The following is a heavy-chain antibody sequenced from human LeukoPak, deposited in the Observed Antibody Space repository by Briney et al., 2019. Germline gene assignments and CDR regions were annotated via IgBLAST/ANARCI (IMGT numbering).Heavy chain of an antibody. D-gene: IGHD5-12*01. Sequence: SVKVSCKASGGTFSSYAISWVRQAPGQGLEWMGGIIPIFGTANYAQRFQGRVTITADESTSTAYMELSSLRSEDTAVYYCAGHSGYDFYYVDYWGQGTLVTVSS. V-gene: IGHV1-69*13. CDR1: GGTFSSYA. J-gene: IGHJ4*02. CDR3: AGHSGYDFYYVDY. CDR2: IIPIFGTA.